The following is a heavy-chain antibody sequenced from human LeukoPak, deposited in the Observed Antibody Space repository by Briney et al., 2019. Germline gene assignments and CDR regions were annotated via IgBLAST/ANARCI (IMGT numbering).Heavy chain of an antibody. CDR1: GGSISSGDYY. Sequence: PSETLSLTCTVSGGSISSGDYYWSWIRQPPGKGLEWIGYIYYSGSTYYNPSLKSRVTISVDTSKNQFSLKLSSVTAADTAVYYCARGDIVVVPAALRFAPWGQGTLVTVSS. CDR3: ARGDIVVVPAALRFAP. V-gene: IGHV4-30-4*08. CDR2: IYYSGST. J-gene: IGHJ5*02. D-gene: IGHD2-2*01.